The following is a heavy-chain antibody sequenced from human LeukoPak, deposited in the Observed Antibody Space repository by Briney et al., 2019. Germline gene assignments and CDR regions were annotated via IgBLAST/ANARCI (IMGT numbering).Heavy chain of an antibody. J-gene: IGHJ5*02. Sequence: GESLKISCKGSGYSFTGYWIGWVRQMPGKGLEWMGIIYPGDSDTRYSPSFQGQVTISADKSISTAYLQWSSLKASDTAMYYCVRGWYGEYNWFDPWGQGTLVTVSS. V-gene: IGHV5-51*01. CDR1: GYSFTGYW. D-gene: IGHD3-10*01. CDR3: VRGWYGEYNWFDP. CDR2: IYPGDSDT.